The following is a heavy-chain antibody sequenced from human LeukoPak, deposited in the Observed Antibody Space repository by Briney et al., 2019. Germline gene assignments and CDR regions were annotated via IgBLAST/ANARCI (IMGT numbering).Heavy chain of an antibody. CDR3: ARGYHDSSGYYYPTDY. CDR2: IYYSGST. Sequence: SQTLSLTCTVSGGSISSGGYYWSWIRQPPGKGLEWIGYIYYSGSTNYNPSLKSRVTISVDTSKNQFSLKLSSVTAADTAVYYCARGYHDSSGYYYPTDYWGQGTLVTVSS. D-gene: IGHD3-22*01. V-gene: IGHV4-61*08. CDR1: GGSISSGGYY. J-gene: IGHJ4*02.